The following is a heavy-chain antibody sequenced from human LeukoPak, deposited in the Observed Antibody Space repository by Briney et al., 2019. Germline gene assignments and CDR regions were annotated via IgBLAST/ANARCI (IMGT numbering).Heavy chain of an antibody. D-gene: IGHD3-3*01. Sequence: SETLSLTCAVYGGSFSGYYWSWIRQPPGKGLEWIGEINHSGSTNYNPSLKSRVTISVDTSKNQFSLKLSSVTAADTAVYYCARVAALRLLSVWGQGTLVTVSS. CDR2: INHSGST. V-gene: IGHV4-34*01. CDR1: GGSFSGYY. J-gene: IGHJ4*02. CDR3: ARVAALRLLSV.